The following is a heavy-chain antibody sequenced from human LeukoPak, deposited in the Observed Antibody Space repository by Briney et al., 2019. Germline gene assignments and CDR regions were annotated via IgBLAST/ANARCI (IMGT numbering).Heavy chain of an antibody. CDR1: GVSFRGYY. V-gene: IGHV4-34*01. CDR2: INHSGST. Sequence: KASETLSLTCAVYGVSFRGYYWSRIRQPPGKGLEWIGEINHSGSTNYKPSLKSRVPISVDPSKNQFSLKLSSVTAAGTAVCSCARGRPYGSGRAWFDLWGQGTLVTVSS. J-gene: IGHJ5*02. CDR3: ARGRPYGSGRAWFDL. D-gene: IGHD3-10*01.